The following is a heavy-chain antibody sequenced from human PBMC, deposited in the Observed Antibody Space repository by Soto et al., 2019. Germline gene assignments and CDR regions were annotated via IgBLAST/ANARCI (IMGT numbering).Heavy chain of an antibody. CDR2: ISGSGGST. V-gene: IGHV3-23*01. CDR3: AKELAAAGARKYYFDY. J-gene: IGHJ4*02. Sequence: LRLSCAASGFTFSSYAMSWVRQAPGKGLEWVSAISGSGGSTYYADSVKGRFTISRDNSKNTLYLQMNSLRAEDTAVYYCAKELAAAGARKYYFDYWGQGTLVTVSS. CDR1: GFTFSSYA. D-gene: IGHD6-13*01.